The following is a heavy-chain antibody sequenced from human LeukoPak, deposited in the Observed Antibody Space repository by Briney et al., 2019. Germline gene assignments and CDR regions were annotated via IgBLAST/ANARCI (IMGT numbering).Heavy chain of an antibody. Sequence: SGGSLRLSCAASGFTFSSYAMSWVRQAPGKGLEWVSGTSGSGGSTYYADSVKGRFTISRDNSKNTLYLQMNSLRAEDTAVYYCAKAGYSSSWYYGMDVWGQGTTVTVSS. V-gene: IGHV3-23*01. CDR1: GFTFSSYA. D-gene: IGHD6-13*01. CDR3: AKAGYSSSWYYGMDV. J-gene: IGHJ6*02. CDR2: TSGSGGST.